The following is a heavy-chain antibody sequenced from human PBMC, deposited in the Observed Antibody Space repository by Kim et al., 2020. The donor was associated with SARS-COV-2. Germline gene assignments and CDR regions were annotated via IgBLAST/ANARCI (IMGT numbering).Heavy chain of an antibody. V-gene: IGHV4-59*08. J-gene: IGHJ6*03. Sequence: SETLSLTCTVSGGSISSYYWSWIRQPPGKGLEWIGYIYYSGSTNYNPSLKSRVTISVDTSKNQFSLKLSSVTAADTAVYYCARCGGSCPYYYYMDVWGKGTTFTVSS. CDR1: GGSISSYY. CDR3: ARCGGSCPYYYYMDV. CDR2: IYYSGST. D-gene: IGHD2-15*01.